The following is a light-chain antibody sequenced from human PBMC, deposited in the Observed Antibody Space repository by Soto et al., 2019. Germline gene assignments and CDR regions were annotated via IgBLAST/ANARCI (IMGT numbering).Light chain of an antibody. Sequence: DIPMTQSAATLSASFGAIVTITCRARQTISIWLAWYQQKPGKAPKLLIYDASILESGVPSRFSGSGSGTEFTLTISSLQPDDFATYYCQHYNSYSEAFGQGTKVDIK. CDR3: QHYNSYSEA. CDR1: QTISIW. J-gene: IGKJ1*01. V-gene: IGKV1-5*01. CDR2: DAS.